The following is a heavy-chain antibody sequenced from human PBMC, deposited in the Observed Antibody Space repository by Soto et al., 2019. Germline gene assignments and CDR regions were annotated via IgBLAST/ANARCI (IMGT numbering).Heavy chain of an antibody. J-gene: IGHJ6*01. CDR3: ARRRYCGYDCYHKHYYGMDV. Sequence: ASADEFSSYAVSSVRQAPGRGLEWMGRIITVLGTTDYAQNFKGRLTITAEKSTKTVYMELSSLRSEDTAVYYCARRRYCGYDCYHKHYYGMDVWGQGTTVTVS. V-gene: IGHV1-69*04. D-gene: IGHD2-21*01. CDR2: IITVLGTT. CDR1: ADEFSSYA.